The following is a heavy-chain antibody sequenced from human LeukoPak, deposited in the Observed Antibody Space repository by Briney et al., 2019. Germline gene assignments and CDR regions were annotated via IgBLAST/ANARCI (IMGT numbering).Heavy chain of an antibody. D-gene: IGHD3-22*01. CDR1: GYTFTSYG. Sequence: ASVKVSCKASGYTFTSYGISWVRQAPGQGLEWMGWISAYNGNTNYAQKLQGRVTMTTDTSTSTAYMELRSLRSDDTAVYYCARGGNYYEQMSYYYGMDVWGQGTTVTVSS. J-gene: IGHJ6*02. CDR2: ISAYNGNT. CDR3: ARGGNYYEQMSYYYGMDV. V-gene: IGHV1-18*01.